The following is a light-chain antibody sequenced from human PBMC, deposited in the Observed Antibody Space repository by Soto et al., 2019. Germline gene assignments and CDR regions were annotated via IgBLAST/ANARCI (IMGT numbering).Light chain of an antibody. Sequence: EIVLTQSPGTLSLSPGERATLSCRASQSVSNNYLAWYQQKPGQAPRLLIYGASNRATGIPDRFSGSGSGTDFTLTISRLEPEDFAVYYCQQYGDWPPETFGQGTKLEI. CDR2: GAS. CDR1: QSVSNNY. J-gene: IGKJ2*01. V-gene: IGKV3-20*01. CDR3: QQYGDWPPET.